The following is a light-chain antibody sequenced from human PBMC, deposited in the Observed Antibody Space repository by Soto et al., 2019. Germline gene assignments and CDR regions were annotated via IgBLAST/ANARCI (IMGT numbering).Light chain of an antibody. J-gene: IGLJ3*02. CDR3: QSYDRSLSGFWV. Sequence: QLVLTQPPSVSGAPGQRVTISCSGSSSNIGAGYDVHWYQQLPGTAPKVVIYGNNNRPSGVSPRFSGSKSATSASLDIAGLQAEDEADYYCQSYDRSLSGFWVFGGGTQLTVL. CDR2: GNN. V-gene: IGLV1-40*01. CDR1: SSNIGAGYD.